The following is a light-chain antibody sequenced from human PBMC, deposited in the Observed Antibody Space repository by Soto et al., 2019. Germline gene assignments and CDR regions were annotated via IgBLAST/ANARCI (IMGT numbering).Light chain of an antibody. Sequence: DIEMTHSPSTLSASVGDTVTVTCRASQSVSGWLAWYQQKPGEAPKLLIYDASALPRGVPSKFSGSGSGTKFTLTIASLQPDDFATYYCQQYETFSGTFGPGTKVDIK. CDR3: QQYETFSGT. V-gene: IGKV1-5*01. J-gene: IGKJ1*01. CDR2: DAS. CDR1: QSVSGW.